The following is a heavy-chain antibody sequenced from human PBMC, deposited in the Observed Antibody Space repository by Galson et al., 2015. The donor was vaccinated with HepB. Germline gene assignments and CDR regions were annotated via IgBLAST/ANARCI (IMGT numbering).Heavy chain of an antibody. CDR1: GFPFSSYN. CDR2: ITTSSHI. D-gene: IGHD3-3*01. Sequence: SLRLSCATSGFPFSSYNMNWVRQAPGKGLEWVSSITTSSHIYYAESVKGRFTISRDNAKNSLFLQMNSLRAEDTAVYYCARSDFWSGRIRHFDYWGQGTLVTVSS. J-gene: IGHJ4*02. CDR3: ARSDFWSGRIRHFDY. V-gene: IGHV3-21*06.